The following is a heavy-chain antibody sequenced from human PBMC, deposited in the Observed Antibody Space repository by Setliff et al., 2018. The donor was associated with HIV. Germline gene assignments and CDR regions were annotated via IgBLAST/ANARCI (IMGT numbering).Heavy chain of an antibody. CDR3: ARYNFRRGYWDYFDY. CDR2: IFPNDEK. Sequence: GSGPTLVNPTQTLTLTCTFSGFSLSTGGMRVSWIRQPPGKALEWLARIFPNDEKSYSASLKSRVTISEDTSKSQVVLTMTNMDPLDTATYFCARYNFRRGYWDYFDYWGQGTQVTVSS. D-gene: IGHD3-3*01. J-gene: IGHJ4*02. V-gene: IGHV2-26*01. CDR1: GFSLSTGGMR.